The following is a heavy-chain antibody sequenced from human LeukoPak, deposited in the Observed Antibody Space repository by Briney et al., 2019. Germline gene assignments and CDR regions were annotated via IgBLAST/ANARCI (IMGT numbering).Heavy chain of an antibody. V-gene: IGHV3-48*01. CDR2: ISSSSGTI. J-gene: IGHJ4*02. CDR1: GFIFSNYN. Sequence: GGSLRLSCAASGFIFSNYNMNWVRQTPGRGLEWLSYISSSSGTIYYADSVKGRFTISGDNAKNSLYLQMNSLRAEDTAVYYCARALGYSYGYAVDYWGQGTLVTVSS. D-gene: IGHD5-18*01. CDR3: ARALGYSYGYAVDY.